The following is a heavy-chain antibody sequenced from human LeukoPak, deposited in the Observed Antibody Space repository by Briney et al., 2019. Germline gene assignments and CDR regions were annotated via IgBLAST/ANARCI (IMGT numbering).Heavy chain of an antibody. CDR1: GGSISSSNW. D-gene: IGHD3-22*01. Sequence: SETLSLTCAVSGGSISSSNWWSWVRQPPGKGLEWIGEIYHSGSTNYNPSLKSRVTISVDKSKNQFSLKLSSETAADTAVYYCARASYYDSSGTNWFDPWGQGTLVTVSS. CDR2: IYHSGST. CDR3: ARASYYDSSGTNWFDP. J-gene: IGHJ5*02. V-gene: IGHV4-4*02.